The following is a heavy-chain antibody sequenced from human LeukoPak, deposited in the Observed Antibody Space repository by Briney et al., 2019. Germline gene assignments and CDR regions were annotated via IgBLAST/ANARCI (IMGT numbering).Heavy chain of an antibody. Sequence: PSETLSLTCAVSNYSITSGYFWGWIRPPPGKGLEWIARIYHSGTTYYNPSLRNRLTLFVDTSKNQFSLKLTSLTAADTAVYYCARDGVFHDSDGYSFDYWGQGTLVTVSS. CDR3: ARDGVFHDSDGYSFDY. D-gene: IGHD3-22*01. CDR2: IYHSGTT. CDR1: NYSITSGYF. J-gene: IGHJ4*02. V-gene: IGHV4-38-2*02.